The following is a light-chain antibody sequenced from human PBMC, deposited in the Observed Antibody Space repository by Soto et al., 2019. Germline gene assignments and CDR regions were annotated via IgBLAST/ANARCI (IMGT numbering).Light chain of an antibody. CDR3: QQYITYPYA. CDR2: EAS. CDR1: QSTSTW. J-gene: IGKJ1*01. V-gene: IGKV1-5*03. Sequence: DIQMTQSPSTLSASVGDRVTITCRASQSTSTWLAWYQQRPGKTPKLLISEASKLESGVPSTFSGSGSGTEFTPTISSLQPDDFATYYCQQYITYPYAFGQGTKVEIK.